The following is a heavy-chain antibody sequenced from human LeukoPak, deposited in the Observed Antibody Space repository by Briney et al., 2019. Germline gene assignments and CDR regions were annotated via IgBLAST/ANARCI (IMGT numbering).Heavy chain of an antibody. Sequence: GSLRLSCAASGFTFDDYAMHWVPQAPGKGLEWVSLIRADGITTYYADSVKGRFTISRDSSKNSLYLQMNSLRTEDSALYYCAKDYYWGQGTLVTVSS. CDR2: IRADGITT. V-gene: IGHV3-43*02. CDR1: GFTFDDYA. CDR3: AKDYY. J-gene: IGHJ4*02.